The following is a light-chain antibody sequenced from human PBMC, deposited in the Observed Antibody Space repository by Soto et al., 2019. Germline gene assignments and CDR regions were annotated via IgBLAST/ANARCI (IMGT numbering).Light chain of an antibody. Sequence: QSALTQPASVSGSPGQSITISCTGTSSDVGSHNLVSWYQQHPGQAPKLMIYEVSKRPLGVSTRFSASKSGNTASLTISGLQAEDEADYYCCSYGGSRAVFGGGTKLTAL. CDR3: CSYGGSRAV. CDR1: SSDVGSHNL. V-gene: IGLV2-23*02. CDR2: EVS. J-gene: IGLJ7*02.